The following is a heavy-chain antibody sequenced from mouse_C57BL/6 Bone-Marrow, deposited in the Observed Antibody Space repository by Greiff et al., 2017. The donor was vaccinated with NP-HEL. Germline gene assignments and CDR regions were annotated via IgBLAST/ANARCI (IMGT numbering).Heavy chain of an antibody. J-gene: IGHJ3*01. D-gene: IGHD2-2*01. CDR1: GYTFTSYG. CDR3: ARRDGYVPFAY. CDR2: IYPRSGNT. V-gene: IGHV1-81*01. Sequence: QVQLQQSGAELARPGASVKLSCKASGYTFTSYGISWVKQRTGQGLEWIGEIYPRSGNTYYNEKFKGKATLTADKSSSTAYMELRSLTSEDSAVDFCARRDGYVPFAYWGQGTLVTVSA.